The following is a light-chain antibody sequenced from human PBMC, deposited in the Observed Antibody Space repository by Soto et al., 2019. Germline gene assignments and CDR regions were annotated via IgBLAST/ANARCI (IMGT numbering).Light chain of an antibody. Sequence: DIQVTQSPSSLSATVGDRVTITCRASQTIGKYLNWYQQQPGKVPKLLIYDASYLQSGVPSRFSGSESGTDFTLSISDLRPEDFATYYCQQSFSIPFTFGPGTRWIS. CDR2: DAS. CDR3: QQSFSIPFT. J-gene: IGKJ3*01. V-gene: IGKV1-39*01. CDR1: QTIGKY.